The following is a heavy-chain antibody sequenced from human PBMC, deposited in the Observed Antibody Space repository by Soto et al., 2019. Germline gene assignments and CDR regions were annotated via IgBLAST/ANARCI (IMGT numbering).Heavy chain of an antibody. CDR2: ITSSSTTI. J-gene: IGHJ4*02. D-gene: IGHD2-21*02. Sequence: GGSLRLSCAASGFIFRIYIMNWVRQAPGKGLEWVSYITSSSTTISYAGSVKGRFTLSSENAKNSLYLQMSSLRDEDTALYYCARGCGGDCFRSDSWGQGTLVTVSS. CDR1: GFIFRIYI. V-gene: IGHV3-48*02. CDR3: ARGCGGDCFRSDS.